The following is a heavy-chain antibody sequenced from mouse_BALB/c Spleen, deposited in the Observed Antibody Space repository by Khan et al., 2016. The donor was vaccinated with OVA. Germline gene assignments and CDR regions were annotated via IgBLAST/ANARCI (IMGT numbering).Heavy chain of an antibody. Sequence: QVQLKESGAELARPGASVKMSGKASGYTFTSHTMHWIKQRPGQGLEWIGYINPRSGYNQKLNDKATLTADISSSTAYMQLSSLTSEDSAVYYCARRTTEYALDYWGQGTSVTVSS. CDR2: INPRSG. V-gene: IGHV1-4*01. CDR3: ARRTTEYALDY. D-gene: IGHD2-14*01. CDR1: GYTFTSHT. J-gene: IGHJ4*01.